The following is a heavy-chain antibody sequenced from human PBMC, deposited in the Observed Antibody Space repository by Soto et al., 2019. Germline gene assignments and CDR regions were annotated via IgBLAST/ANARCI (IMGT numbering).Heavy chain of an antibody. J-gene: IGHJ6*02. Sequence: GEPMKISCQGSGYSFTSYWIGWVRQMPGKGLEWMGIIYPGDSDTRYSPSFQGQVTISADKSISTAYLQWSSLKASDTAMYYCARHSLYNWNYRGMDVWGQGTTVTVSS. V-gene: IGHV5-51*01. D-gene: IGHD1-7*01. CDR2: IYPGDSDT. CDR3: ARHSLYNWNYRGMDV. CDR1: GYSFTSYW.